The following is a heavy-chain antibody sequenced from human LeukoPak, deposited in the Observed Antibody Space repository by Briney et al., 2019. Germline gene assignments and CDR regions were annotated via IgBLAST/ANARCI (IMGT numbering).Heavy chain of an antibody. CDR1: GGSISSYY. V-gene: IGHV4-59*01. CDR3: ARGGYQPPYYGMDV. D-gene: IGHD2-2*01. CDR2: IYYSGST. Sequence: SETLSLTCTVSGGSISSYYWSWIRQPPGKGLEWIGYIYYSGSTNYNPSLKSRVTISVDTSKNQFSLKLSSVTAADTAVYYCARGGYQPPYYGMDVWGQGTTVTVSS. J-gene: IGHJ6*02.